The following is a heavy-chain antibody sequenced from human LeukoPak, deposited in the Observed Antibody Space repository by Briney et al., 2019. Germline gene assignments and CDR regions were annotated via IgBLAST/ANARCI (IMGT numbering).Heavy chain of an antibody. CDR1: GFTFSSYA. D-gene: IGHD6-19*01. CDR3: AREPGGWYERSFDY. J-gene: IGHJ4*02. CDR2: ISYDGSNK. V-gene: IGHV3-30-3*01. Sequence: PGRSLRLSCAASGFTFSSYAMHWVRQAPGKALEGVAVISYDGSNKYYADSVKGRFTISRDNSKNTLYLQMNSLRAEDTAVYYCAREPGGWYERSFDYWGQGTLVTVSS.